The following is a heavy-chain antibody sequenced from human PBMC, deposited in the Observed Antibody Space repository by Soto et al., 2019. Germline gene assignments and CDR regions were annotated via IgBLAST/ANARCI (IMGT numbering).Heavy chain of an antibody. V-gene: IGHV4-59*01. Sequence: PSETLSLTCTVSGGSISSYYWSWIRQPPGKGLEWIGYIYDTGSTKYNPSLKSRVTISVDTSKNHFSLKVNSVTTADTAVYYCARDSWGGLASWGQGTLVTVSS. J-gene: IGHJ1*01. CDR3: ARDSWGGLAS. CDR2: IYDTGST. D-gene: IGHD2-15*01. CDR1: GGSISSYY.